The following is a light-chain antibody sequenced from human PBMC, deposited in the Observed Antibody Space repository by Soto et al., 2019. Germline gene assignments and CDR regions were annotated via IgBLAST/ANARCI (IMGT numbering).Light chain of an antibody. Sequence: EIVKMQAPATLSVSPGERVTLSCRASESVSSSIAWYQQRTGQAPRLLIYGASTRATGIPARFSGSGSGTEFTLTISSLQSEDFAIYYCQQYNKWRTFGQGTKVDIK. J-gene: IGKJ1*01. CDR2: GAS. CDR3: QQYNKWRT. CDR1: ESVSSS. V-gene: IGKV3-15*01.